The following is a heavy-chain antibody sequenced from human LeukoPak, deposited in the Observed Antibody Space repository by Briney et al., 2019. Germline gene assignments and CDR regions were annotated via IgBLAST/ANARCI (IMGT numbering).Heavy chain of an antibody. V-gene: IGHV4-59*08. CDR1: GASISSYF. CDR3: ARQMFLGGMDV. Sequence: SETLSLTCSVSGASISSYFWSWIRQPPGKGLGWIGYIYDSGSTNYNPSLKSRVTISVDTSKDHFSLRLSSVTAADTAVYYCARQMFLGGMDVWGQGTTVTASS. D-gene: IGHD2/OR15-2a*01. CDR2: IYDSGST. J-gene: IGHJ6*02.